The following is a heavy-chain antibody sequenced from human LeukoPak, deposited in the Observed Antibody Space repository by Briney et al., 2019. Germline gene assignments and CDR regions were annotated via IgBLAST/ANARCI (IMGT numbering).Heavy chain of an antibody. CDR3: AKGNYYDSSGYYPKYYYYGMDV. D-gene: IGHD3-22*01. CDR1: GFTFSSYA. Sequence: GGSLRLSCAASGFTFSSYAMSWVRQAPGQGLELVSAISGSGGSTYYADSVKGRFTISRDNSKNTLYLQMNSLRAEDTAVYYCAKGNYYDSSGYYPKYYYYGMDVWGQGTTVTVSS. CDR2: ISGSGGST. J-gene: IGHJ6*02. V-gene: IGHV3-23*01.